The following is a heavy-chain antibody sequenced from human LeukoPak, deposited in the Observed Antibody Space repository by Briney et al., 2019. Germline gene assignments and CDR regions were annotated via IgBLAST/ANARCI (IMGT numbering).Heavy chain of an antibody. D-gene: IGHD3-16*02. CDR2: IKSKTDGGTT. V-gene: IGHV3-15*01. Sequence: GGSLRLSCAASGFTFSNAWMSWVRQAPWKGLEWVGRIKSKTDGGTTDYAAPVKGRFTISRDDSKNTLYLQMNSLKTEDAAVYYCTTERPFSYRFDYWGQGTLVTVSS. CDR1: GFTFSNAW. CDR3: TTERPFSYRFDY. J-gene: IGHJ4*02.